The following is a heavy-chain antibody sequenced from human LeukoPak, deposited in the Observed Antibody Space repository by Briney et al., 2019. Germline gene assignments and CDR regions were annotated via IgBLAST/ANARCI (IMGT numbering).Heavy chain of an antibody. V-gene: IGHV3-21*01. CDR2: ISSSSSYI. CDR1: GFTFSSYS. Sequence: GSLRLSCAASGFTFSSYSMNWVRQAPGKGLEWVSSISSSSSYIYYADSVKGRFTISRDNAKNSLYLQMNSLRAEDTAVYYCASPGEGYCSGGNCYYFDYWGQGTLVTVSS. J-gene: IGHJ4*02. D-gene: IGHD2-15*01. CDR3: ASPGEGYCSGGNCYYFDY.